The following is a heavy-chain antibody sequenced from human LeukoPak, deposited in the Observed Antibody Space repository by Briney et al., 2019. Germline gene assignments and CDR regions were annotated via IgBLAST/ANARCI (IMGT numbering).Heavy chain of an antibody. CDR3: ARASAATDALDI. D-gene: IGHD2-15*01. CDR1: GGTFSSYA. V-gene: IGHV1-69*01. Sequence: SVKVSCKASGGTFSSYAISWVRQAPGQGLEWMGGIIPIFGTANYAQKFQGRVTITADESTSTAYMELSSLRSGDTAVYYCARASAATDALDIWGQGTMVTVSS. CDR2: IIPIFGTA. J-gene: IGHJ3*02.